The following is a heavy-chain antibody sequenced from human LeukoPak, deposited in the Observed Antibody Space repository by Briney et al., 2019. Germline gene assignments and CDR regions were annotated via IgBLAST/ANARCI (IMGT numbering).Heavy chain of an antibody. CDR1: GYTFTSYY. J-gene: IGHJ5*02. D-gene: IGHD6-19*01. CDR3: AKVIAVAGTGGWFDP. Sequence: SCKASGYTFTSYYLHWVRQAPGKGLEWVAFIRYDGSNKYYADSVKGRFTISRDNSKNTLYLQMNSLRAEDTAVYYCAKVIAVAGTGGWFDPWGQGTLVTVSS. CDR2: IRYDGSNK. V-gene: IGHV3-30*02.